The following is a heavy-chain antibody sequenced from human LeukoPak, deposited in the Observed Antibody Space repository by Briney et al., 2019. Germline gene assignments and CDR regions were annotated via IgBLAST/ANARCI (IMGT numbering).Heavy chain of an antibody. V-gene: IGHV3-23*01. CDR3: AKGEVGAFFGY. Sequence: GGSLRLSCAASGFTFSSYTMSWVRQGPGKGLEWVSTVSGSGGDTFYADSVKGRFTISRDNSKNTVFLRMNSLRAEDTAVYYCAKGEVGAFFGYWGQGTLVTVSS. J-gene: IGHJ4*02. CDR2: VSGSGGDT. CDR1: GFTFSSYT. D-gene: IGHD1-26*01.